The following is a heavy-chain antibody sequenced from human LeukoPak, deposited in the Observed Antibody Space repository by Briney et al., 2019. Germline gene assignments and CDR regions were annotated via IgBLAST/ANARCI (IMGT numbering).Heavy chain of an antibody. CDR2: INAGNGNT. CDR3: ARVERRNSGYDSDYYGMDV. Sequence: ASVKVSCKASGYTFTSYAMHWVRQAPGQRLEWMGWINAGNGNTKYSQKFQGRVTITRDTSASTAYMELGSLRSEDTAVYYCARVERRNSGYDSDYYGMDVWGKGTTVTVSS. CDR1: GYTFTSYA. J-gene: IGHJ6*04. D-gene: IGHD5-12*01. V-gene: IGHV1-3*01.